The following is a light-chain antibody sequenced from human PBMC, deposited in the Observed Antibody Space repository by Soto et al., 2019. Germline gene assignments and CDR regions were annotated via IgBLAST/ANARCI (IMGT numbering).Light chain of an antibody. CDR2: DAY. J-gene: IGKJ5*01. V-gene: IGKV3-15*01. CDR3: KHYHGWPIT. CDR1: QSVSSH. Sequence: EIVMTQSPATLSVSPGEGATVSCRASQSVSSHLAWYQHKPGQAPRLLFYDAYTRATGIPARFSGSGSGTEFTLTIRSLQSEDFAVYYCKHYHGWPITFGQGTRLEIK.